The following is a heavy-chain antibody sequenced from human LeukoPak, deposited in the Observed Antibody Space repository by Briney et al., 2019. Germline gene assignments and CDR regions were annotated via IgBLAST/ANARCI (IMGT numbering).Heavy chain of an antibody. D-gene: IGHD1-1*01. Sequence: PGGSLRLSCAASGFTFSSYAMHWVRQAPGKGLEWVAIISYDGRNKYYADSVKGRFTISRDNSKNTLYLQVNSLRAEDTAVYFCARELERTFDYWGQGTLVTVSS. V-gene: IGHV3-30*04. CDR3: ARELERTFDY. J-gene: IGHJ4*02. CDR2: ISYDGRNK. CDR1: GFTFSSYA.